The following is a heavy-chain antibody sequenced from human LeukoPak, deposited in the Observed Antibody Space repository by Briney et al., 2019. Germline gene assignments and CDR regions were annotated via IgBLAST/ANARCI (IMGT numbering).Heavy chain of an antibody. D-gene: IGHD1-1*01. CDR2: IYHSGSP. CDR3: ARVNINNWHSCDY. V-gene: IGHV4-4*02. J-gene: IGHJ4*02. CDR1: GGSISSNNW. Sequence: SETLSLTCAVSGGSISSNNWWGWVRQPPGKGLEWIGEIYHSGSPNYDPSLKSRVTISVDKSRNHFSLNLSSVTAADTAVYYCARVNINNWHSCDYWGQGTLVTVSS.